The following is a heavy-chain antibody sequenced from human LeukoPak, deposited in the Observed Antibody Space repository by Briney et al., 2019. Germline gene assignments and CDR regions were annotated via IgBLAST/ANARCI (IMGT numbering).Heavy chain of an antibody. CDR3: ARSPGYSGYDHNWFDP. CDR2: IIPIFGTA. V-gene: IGHV1-69*13. CDR1: GGTFSSYA. J-gene: IGHJ5*02. D-gene: IGHD5-12*01. Sequence: ASVKVSCKASGGTFSSYASSWVRQAPGQGLEWMGGIIPIFGTANYAQKFQGRVTITADESTSTAYMELSSLRSEDTAVYYCARSPGYSGYDHNWFDPWGQGTLVTVSS.